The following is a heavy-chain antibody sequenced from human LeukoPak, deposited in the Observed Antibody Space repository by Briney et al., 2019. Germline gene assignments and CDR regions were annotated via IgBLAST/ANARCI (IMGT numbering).Heavy chain of an antibody. CDR3: AREVV. J-gene: IGHJ4*02. CDR2: IKPDGSEK. CDR1: GFTFSNSW. Sequence: GGSLRLSCASSGFTFSNSWMNWVRQAPGKGLEWVANIKPDGSEKYYVDSVKGRFTISRDNAKNSLYLQMSSLGAEDTAVYYCAREVVWGQGTLVTVSS. V-gene: IGHV3-7*01.